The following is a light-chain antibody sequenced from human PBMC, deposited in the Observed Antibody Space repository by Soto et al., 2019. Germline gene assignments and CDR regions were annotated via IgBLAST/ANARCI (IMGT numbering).Light chain of an antibody. Sequence: QSALTQPRSVSGSPGQSVTISCTGTSSDVGGYNHVSWYQQHPGKAPKLMIYDVSKRPSGVPDRFSGSKSGNTASLTISGLQAEDEADYYCCSYAGSYPWVFGGGTKLTVL. CDR3: CSYAGSYPWV. CDR2: DVS. V-gene: IGLV2-11*01. CDR1: SSDVGGYNH. J-gene: IGLJ3*02.